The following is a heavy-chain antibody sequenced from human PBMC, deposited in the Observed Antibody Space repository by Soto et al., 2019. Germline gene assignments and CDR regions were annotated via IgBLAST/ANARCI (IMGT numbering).Heavy chain of an antibody. Sequence: QMQLVQSGPEVKKPGTSVKVSCKASGFTFTSSAVQWVRQARGQRLEWIGWIVVGSGNTNYAQKFQERVTITRDMSTSTAYMELSGLRSEYTAVYYCAAECYDSSGYYPIFDYWGQGTLVTVSS. CDR1: GFTFTSSA. CDR2: IVVGSGNT. D-gene: IGHD3-22*01. V-gene: IGHV1-58*01. CDR3: AAECYDSSGYYPIFDY. J-gene: IGHJ4*02.